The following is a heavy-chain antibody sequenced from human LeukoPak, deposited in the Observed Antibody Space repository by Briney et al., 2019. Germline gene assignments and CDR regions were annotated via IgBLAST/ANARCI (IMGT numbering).Heavy chain of an antibody. D-gene: IGHD1-26*01. CDR2: ISDRGTTI. Sequence: GGSLRLSCAASGCAFSDYYMTWIRQAPGKGLEWVSYISDRGTTIYYADSVKGRFTMSRDNAKNSLYLQMNSLRAEDTAVYYCAREPTDDEVGLTHDGFDCWGQGILVTVSS. V-gene: IGHV3-11*01. J-gene: IGHJ4*02. CDR3: AREPTDDEVGLTHDGFDC. CDR1: GCAFSDYY.